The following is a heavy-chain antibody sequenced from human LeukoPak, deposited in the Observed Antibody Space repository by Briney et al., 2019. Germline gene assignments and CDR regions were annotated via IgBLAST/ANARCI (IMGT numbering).Heavy chain of an antibody. D-gene: IGHD5-12*01. CDR2: INPNSGDT. J-gene: IGHJ3*02. Sequence: GASVKVSCKASGYPFTNYYLHWVRQAPGQGLEWMGWINPNSGDTKSLQKFQGRVIMTRDTSIDTAYMELSGLTSDDTAVYYCARDLPKTGYVGASDIWGQGTMVTVSS. CDR3: ARDLPKTGYVGASDI. CDR1: GYPFTNYY. V-gene: IGHV1-2*02.